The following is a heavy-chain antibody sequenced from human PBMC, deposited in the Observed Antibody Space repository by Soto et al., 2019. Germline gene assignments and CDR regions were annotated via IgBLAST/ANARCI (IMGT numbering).Heavy chain of an antibody. CDR2: IIPIFGTA. D-gene: IGHD4-17*01. CDR3: ARSSTVTTFLYYYGMDV. J-gene: IGHJ6*02. V-gene: IGHV1-69*13. CDR1: GGTFSSYA. Sequence: GASVKVSCKASGGTFSSYAISWVRQAPGQGLEWMGGIIPIFGTANYAQKFQGRVTITADESTSTAYMELSSLRSEDTAVYYCARSSTVTTFLYYYGMDVWGQGTTVTVSS.